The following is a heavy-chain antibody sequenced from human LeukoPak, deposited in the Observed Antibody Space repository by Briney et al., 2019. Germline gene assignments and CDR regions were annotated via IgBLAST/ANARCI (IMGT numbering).Heavy chain of an antibody. Sequence: SETLSLTCTVSGGSISSSTYYWGWIRQPPGKGLEWIGSIYYSGSTYNNPSLKSRVTIFVDTSKNQFSLKLSSVTATDTAVYYCARTYGDYDDAFDVWGQGTMSPSLQ. V-gene: IGHV4-39*01. CDR2: IYYSGST. J-gene: IGHJ3*01. CDR1: GGSISSSTYY. CDR3: ARTYGDYDDAFDV. D-gene: IGHD4-17*01.